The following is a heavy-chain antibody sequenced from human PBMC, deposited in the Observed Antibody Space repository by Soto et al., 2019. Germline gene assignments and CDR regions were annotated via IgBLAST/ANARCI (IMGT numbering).Heavy chain of an antibody. CDR2: FDPEDGEK. CDR3: ATGQVYRWSIAARPFDY. D-gene: IGHD6-6*01. Sequence: ASVKVSCKVSGYTLTELSMHWVRQAPGKGLEWMGGFDPEDGEKINAQKFQGRVTMTEDTSTDTANMELSSLRSEDTAVYYCATGQVYRWSIAARPFDYWGQGTLVTVSS. J-gene: IGHJ4*02. V-gene: IGHV1-24*01. CDR1: GYTLTELS.